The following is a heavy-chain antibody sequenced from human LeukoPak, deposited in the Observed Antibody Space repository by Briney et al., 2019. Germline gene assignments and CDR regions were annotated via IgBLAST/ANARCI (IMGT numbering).Heavy chain of an antibody. V-gene: IGHV3-21*01. Sequence: GGSLRLSCAASGFTFSSYAMSWVRQAPGKGLEWVSSISSSSSYIYYADSVKGRFTISRDNAKNSLYLQMNSLRAEDTAVYYCAKELSYYYDSSGYYGYWGQGTLVTVSS. CDR1: GFTFSSYA. D-gene: IGHD3-22*01. CDR3: AKELSYYYDSSGYYGY. CDR2: ISSSSSYI. J-gene: IGHJ4*02.